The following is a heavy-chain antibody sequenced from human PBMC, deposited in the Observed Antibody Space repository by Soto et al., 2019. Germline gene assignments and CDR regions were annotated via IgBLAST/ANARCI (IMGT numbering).Heavy chain of an antibody. Sequence: PGGALRLSCAASGFTFPAYDFHWVRQAPGKGLDGVSYISVRSGAISYADSVKGRFTISRDNAKNSLYLQMNSLRDDDTAVFLCARGAYHYDSSVGRHYYYGMDVWGQGTTVTVSS. CDR3: ARGAYHYDSSVGRHYYYGMDV. J-gene: IGHJ6*02. D-gene: IGHD3-22*01. CDR2: ISVRSGAI. V-gene: IGHV3-48*02. CDR1: GFTFPAYD.